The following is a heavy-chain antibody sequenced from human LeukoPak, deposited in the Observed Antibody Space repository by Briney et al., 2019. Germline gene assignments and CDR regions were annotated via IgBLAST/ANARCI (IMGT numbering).Heavy chain of an antibody. Sequence: ASVKVSCKASGYTFTSYYMHWVRQAPGQGLEWMGIINPSGGSTSYAQKFQGRVTMTRDTSTTTVYMELSSLRSEDTAVYYCARGDKFRFLEFYYYYMDVWGKGTPVTVSS. J-gene: IGHJ6*03. CDR3: ARGDKFRFLEFYYYYMDV. CDR1: GYTFTSYY. D-gene: IGHD3-3*01. CDR2: INPSGGST. V-gene: IGHV1-46*03.